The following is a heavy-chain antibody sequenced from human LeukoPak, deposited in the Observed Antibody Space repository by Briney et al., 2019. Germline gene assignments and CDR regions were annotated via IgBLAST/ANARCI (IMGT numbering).Heavy chain of an antibody. J-gene: IGHJ2*01. V-gene: IGHV4-34*01. CDR2: INHSGST. CDR3: ARFRLSRYFDL. Sequence: PSETLSLTCAAYGASFSSYYWSWIRQPPGKGLEWIGEINHSGSTNYNPSLKSRVTISVDTSKIQFSLKLSSVTAADTAVYYCARFRLSRYFDLWGRGTLVTVSS. CDR1: GASFSSYY.